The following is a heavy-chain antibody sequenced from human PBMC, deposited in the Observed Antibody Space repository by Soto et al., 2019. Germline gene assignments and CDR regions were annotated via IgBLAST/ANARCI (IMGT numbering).Heavy chain of an antibody. J-gene: IGHJ5*02. Sequence: SETLSLTCTVSGGSISSGDYYWSWIRQPPGKGLEWIGYIYYSGSINYNPSLKSRVTISVDTSKNQFSLKLSSVSAADTAVYYCARRVGHCSDTSCYYWFDPWGQGTLVTVSS. CDR2: IYYSGSI. CDR1: GGSISSGDYY. D-gene: IGHD2-2*01. V-gene: IGHV4-61*08. CDR3: ARRVGHCSDTSCYYWFDP.